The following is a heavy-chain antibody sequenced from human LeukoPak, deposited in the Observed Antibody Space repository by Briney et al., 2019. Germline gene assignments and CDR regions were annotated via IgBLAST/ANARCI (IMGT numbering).Heavy chain of an antibody. CDR2: IYHSGST. J-gene: IGHJ6*03. D-gene: IGHD3-10*01. CDR1: GYSISSGYY. CDR3: ARRYYYGSGSYNYYYYYMDV. V-gene: IGHV4-38-2*02. Sequence: PSETLSLTCTVSGYSISSGYYWGWIRQPPGKGLEWIGSIYHSGSTYYNPSLKSRVTISVDTSKNQFSLKLSSVTAADTAVYYCARRYYYGSGSYNYYYYYMDVWGKGTTVTVSS.